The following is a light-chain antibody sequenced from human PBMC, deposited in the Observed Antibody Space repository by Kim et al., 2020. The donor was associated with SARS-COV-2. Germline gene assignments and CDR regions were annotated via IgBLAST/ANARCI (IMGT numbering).Light chain of an antibody. CDR1: SSDVGSYNY. CDR2: DVS. V-gene: IGLV2-14*03. J-gene: IGLJ3*02. CDR3: SSYTSSSTWV. Sequence: GQSITLSCTGTSSDVGSYNYVSWYQQHPGKAPKLMIYDVSNRPSGVSNRFSGSKSGNTASLTISGLQAEDEADYYCSSYTSSSTWVFGGGTQLTVL.